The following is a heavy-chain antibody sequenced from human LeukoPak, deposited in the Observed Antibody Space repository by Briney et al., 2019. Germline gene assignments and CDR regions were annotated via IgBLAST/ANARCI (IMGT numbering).Heavy chain of an antibody. J-gene: IGHJ5*02. Sequence: ASVKVSCRASGYTFTGYYMHWVRQAPGQGLECMGWINPNSGGTNYAQKFQGRVTMTRDTSISTAYMELSRLRSDDTAVYYCARACYDFWSGYTHQAERFDPWGQGTLLTVSS. CDR3: ARACYDFWSGYTHQAERFDP. D-gene: IGHD3-3*01. CDR1: GYTFTGYY. V-gene: IGHV1-2*02. CDR2: INPNSGGT.